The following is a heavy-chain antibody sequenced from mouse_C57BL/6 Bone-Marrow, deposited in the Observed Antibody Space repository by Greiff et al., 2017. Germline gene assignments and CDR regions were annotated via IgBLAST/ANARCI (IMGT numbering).Heavy chain of an antibody. V-gene: IGHV1-74*01. J-gene: IGHJ4*01. D-gene: IGHD1-1*01. CDR3: AIEENYYGSSYYAMDY. Sequence: QVQLQQPGAELVKPGASVKVSCKASGYTFTSYWMHWVKQRPGQGLEWIGRIHPSDSDTNYNQKVKGKATLTVDKSSSTAYMQLSSLTSEDSAVYYCAIEENYYGSSYYAMDYWGQGTSVTVSS. CDR2: IHPSDSDT. CDR1: GYTFTSYW.